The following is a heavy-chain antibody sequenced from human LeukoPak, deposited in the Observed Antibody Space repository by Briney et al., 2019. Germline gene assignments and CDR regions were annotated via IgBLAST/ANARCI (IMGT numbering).Heavy chain of an antibody. D-gene: IGHD6-13*01. J-gene: IGHJ4*02. CDR1: GGSISSYY. CDR3: ARQGRVWQQLVN. CDR2: IYYSGST. V-gene: IGHV4-59*08. Sequence: SETLSLTCTVSGGSISSYYWSWIRQPPGKGLEWIGYIYYSGSTNYNPSLKSRVTISVDTSKNQFSLKLSSVTAADTAVYYCARQGRVWQQLVNWGQGTLVTVSS.